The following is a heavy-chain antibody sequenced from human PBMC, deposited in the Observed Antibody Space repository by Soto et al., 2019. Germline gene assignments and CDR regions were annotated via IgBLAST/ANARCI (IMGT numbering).Heavy chain of an antibody. J-gene: IGHJ6*02. CDR3: TTDLGKFGRGIAVAGPRDYYGMDV. CDR1: GFTFSNAW. Sequence: GSLRLSCAASGFTFSNAWMSWVRQAPGKGLEWVGRIKSKTDGGTTDYAAPVKGRFTISRDDSKNTLYLQMNSLKTEDTAVYYCTTDLGKFGRGIAVAGPRDYYGMDVWGQGTTVTVSS. CDR2: IKSKTDGGTT. D-gene: IGHD6-19*01. V-gene: IGHV3-15*01.